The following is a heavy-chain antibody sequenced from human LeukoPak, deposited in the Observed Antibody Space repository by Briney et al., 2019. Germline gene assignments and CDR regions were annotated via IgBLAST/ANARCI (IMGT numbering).Heavy chain of an antibody. CDR2: INSDGSST. Sequence: PGGSLRLSCAASGFTFSSYWMHWVRQAPGKGLVWVSRINSDGSSTSYADSVKGRFIISRDNSKKTLSLQMSSLRAEDTAAYYCAKMYCRGPWCYTGGDDKFYGMDVWGQGTTVTVSS. J-gene: IGHJ6*02. CDR3: AKMYCRGPWCYTGGDDKFYGMDV. V-gene: IGHV3-74*01. CDR1: GFTFSSYW. D-gene: IGHD2-15*01.